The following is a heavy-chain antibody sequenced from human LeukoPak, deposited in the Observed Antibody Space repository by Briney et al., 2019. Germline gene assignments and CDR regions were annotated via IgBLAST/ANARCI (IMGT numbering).Heavy chain of an antibody. Sequence: SQTLSLTCAISGDSVSSNSAAWNWIRQSPSRGLEWLGRTYYRSKWYDDYAVSVNSRMTINTDTSKNQFSLQLNSVTPEDMAVYDCARALIAVGAHYFDYWGQGNLVTVSS. V-gene: IGHV6-1*01. CDR1: GDSVSSNSAA. CDR3: ARALIAVGAHYFDY. J-gene: IGHJ4*02. CDR2: TYYRSKWYD. D-gene: IGHD6-19*01.